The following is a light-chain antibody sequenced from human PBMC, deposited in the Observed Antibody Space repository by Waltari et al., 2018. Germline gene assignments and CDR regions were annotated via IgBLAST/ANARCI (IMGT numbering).Light chain of an antibody. CDR3: CSYAGGSRVI. Sequence: QSALTQPASLSGSPGQSIPISCAGTTNDIGTYNFVSWFQQFPGQAPKLIVSEATKRPSGVSYRFSGSKSGNTASLTISGLQAEDEADYYCCSYAGGSRVIFGGGTKLTVL. J-gene: IGLJ2*01. V-gene: IGLV2-23*01. CDR1: TNDIGTYNF. CDR2: EAT.